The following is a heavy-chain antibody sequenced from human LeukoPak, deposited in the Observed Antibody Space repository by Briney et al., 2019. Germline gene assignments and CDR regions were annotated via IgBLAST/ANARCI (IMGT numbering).Heavy chain of an antibody. CDR3: ATLPPITPDY. J-gene: IGHJ4*02. Sequence: GGSLRLSCAASGFTFSSYSMSWVCQAPGKGLEWVSAISGSGGSTYYADSVKGRFTISRDNSKNTLYLQMNSLRAEDTAVYYCATLPPITPDYWGQGTLVTVSS. CDR2: ISGSGGST. CDR1: GFTFSSYS. V-gene: IGHV3-23*01. D-gene: IGHD3-10*01.